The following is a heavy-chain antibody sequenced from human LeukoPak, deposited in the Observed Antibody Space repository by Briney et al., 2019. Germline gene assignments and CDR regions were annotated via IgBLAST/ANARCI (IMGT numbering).Heavy chain of an antibody. V-gene: IGHV4-59*12. CDR1: GGSIRGYY. CDR3: ASGPPSGSFDY. CDR2: IHYTGST. D-gene: IGHD1-26*01. J-gene: IGHJ4*02. Sequence: PSETLSLTCTVSGGSIRGYYWSWIRQPPGKGLEWIGYIHYTGSTDYNPSLKSRVTISVDTSKNQFSLNLSSVTAADTAVYYCASGPPSGSFDYWGQGTLVTVSS.